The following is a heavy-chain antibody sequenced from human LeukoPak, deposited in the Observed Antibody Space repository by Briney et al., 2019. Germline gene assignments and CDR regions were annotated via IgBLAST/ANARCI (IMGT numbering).Heavy chain of an antibody. CDR1: RFTFSNYT. CDR2: ISTYSTYI. CDR3: ARDAARSSTNCYFWWYFDL. J-gene: IGHJ2*01. V-gene: IGHV3-21*01. D-gene: IGHD2-2*01. Sequence: GGSLRLSCAASRFTFSNYTMNWVRQAPGKGLEWVASISTYSTYIYYADSVRGRFTVSRDNAKNSLYLQMNSLRAEDTAVYYCARDAARSSTNCYFWWYFDLWGRGTLVTVSS.